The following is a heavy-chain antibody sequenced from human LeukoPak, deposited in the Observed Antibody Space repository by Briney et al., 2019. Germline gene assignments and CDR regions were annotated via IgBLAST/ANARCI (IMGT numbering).Heavy chain of an antibody. D-gene: IGHD6-19*01. V-gene: IGHV3-30-3*01. Sequence: GGSLRLSCAASGFTFSSYAMHWVRQAPGKGLEWVAVISYDGSNKYYADSVKGRFTISRDNSKNTLYLQMNSLRAEDTAVYYCAKGVAVAGTWLDYWGQGTLVTVSS. J-gene: IGHJ4*02. CDR2: ISYDGSNK. CDR3: AKGVAVAGTWLDY. CDR1: GFTFSSYA.